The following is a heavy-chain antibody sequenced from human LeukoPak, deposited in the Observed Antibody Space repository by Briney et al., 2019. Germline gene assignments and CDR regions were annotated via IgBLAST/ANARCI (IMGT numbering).Heavy chain of an antibody. Sequence: GGSLRLSCVASGFTFSKSAMSCVRQAPGKGLEWVSAVSGSGGSTYYADSVKGRFTISRDNSKDTLSLQMNSLRAEDTAVYYCAKGTLEYCSGGSCYPFAYWGQGTLVTVSS. CDR3: AKGTLEYCSGGSCYPFAY. CDR1: GFTFSKSA. D-gene: IGHD2-15*01. CDR2: VSGSGGST. J-gene: IGHJ4*02. V-gene: IGHV3-23*01.